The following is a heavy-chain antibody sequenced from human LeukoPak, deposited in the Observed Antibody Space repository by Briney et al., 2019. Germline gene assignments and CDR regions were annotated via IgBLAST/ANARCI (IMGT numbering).Heavy chain of an antibody. D-gene: IGHD3-10*01. CDR2: IHYSGRT. J-gene: IGHJ4*02. V-gene: IGHV4-59*01. Sequence: SETLSLTCTVSYGSISSYYWSWLRQPPGKELDWLGGIHYSGRTNHNPSLKSRVTISVDTSKNQFSLKLSSMTAADAAVYYCARQQVRGVIFGDFDYRGQGTLVTVSS. CDR1: YGSISSYY. CDR3: ARQQVRGVIFGDFDY.